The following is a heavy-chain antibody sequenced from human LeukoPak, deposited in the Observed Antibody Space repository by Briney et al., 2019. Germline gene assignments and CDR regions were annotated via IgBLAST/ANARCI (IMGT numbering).Heavy chain of an antibody. V-gene: IGHV3-30*18. J-gene: IGHJ3*02. CDR2: ISYDGSNK. CDR1: GFTFSSYG. Sequence: GRSLRLSCAASGFTFSSYGMHWVHQAPGKGLEWVAVISYDGSNKYYADSVRGRFTISRDNSKDTLYLQMNSLRAEDTAVYYCAKAGYYDSSGYSGAFDIWVQGTMVTVSS. D-gene: IGHD3-22*01. CDR3: AKAGYYDSSGYSGAFDI.